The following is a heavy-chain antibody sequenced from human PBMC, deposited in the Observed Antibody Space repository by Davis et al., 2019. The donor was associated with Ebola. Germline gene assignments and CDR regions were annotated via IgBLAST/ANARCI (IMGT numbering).Heavy chain of an antibody. CDR2: IYYSGST. J-gene: IGHJ4*02. CDR3: ARYTVTPELVFDY. V-gene: IGHV4-59*01. D-gene: IGHD4-17*01. Sequence: PSETLSLTCTVSGGSISSYYWSWIRQPPGKGLEWIGYIYYSGSTNYNPSLKSRVTISVDTSKNQFSLKLSSVTAADTAVYYCARYTVTPELVFDYWGQGTLVTVSS. CDR1: GGSISSYY.